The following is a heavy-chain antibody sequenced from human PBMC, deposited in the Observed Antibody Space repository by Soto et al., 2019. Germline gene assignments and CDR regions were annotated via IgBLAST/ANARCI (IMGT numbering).Heavy chain of an antibody. Sequence: GASVKVSCKASGYTFTSYGISWVRRAPGQGLEWMGWISAYNGNTNYAQKLQGRVTMTTDTSTSTAYMELRSLRSDDTAVYYCARYAGRDANYYMDVWGKGTTVTVSS. CDR1: GYTFTSYG. D-gene: IGHD2-2*01. CDR3: ARYAGRDANYYMDV. V-gene: IGHV1-18*01. J-gene: IGHJ6*03. CDR2: ISAYNGNT.